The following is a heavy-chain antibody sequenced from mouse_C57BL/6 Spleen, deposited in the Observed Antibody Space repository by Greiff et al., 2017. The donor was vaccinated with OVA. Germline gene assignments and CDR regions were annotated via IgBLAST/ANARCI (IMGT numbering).Heavy chain of an antibody. V-gene: IGHV1-69*01. CDR2: IDPSDSYT. CDR1: GYTFTSYW. CDR3: ARKQELNFDY. J-gene: IGHJ2*01. Sequence: QVQLQQPGAELVMPGASVKLSCKASGYTFTSYWMHWVKQRPGQGLEWIGEIDPSDSYTNYNQKFKGKSTLTVDKSSSTAYMQLSSLTSEDSAVYYCARKQELNFDYWGQGTTLTVSS.